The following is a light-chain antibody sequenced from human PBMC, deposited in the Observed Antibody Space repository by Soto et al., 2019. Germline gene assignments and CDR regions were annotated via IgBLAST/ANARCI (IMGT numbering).Light chain of an antibody. CDR1: QSVGSG. Sequence: EIVMTQSPATLSVSPGERATLSCRASQSVGSGLSWYQQKPDQAPRLLIYGASTRATGIPARFSGRGSGTEFILTISSLQSEDFAVYYCQQDDDWPETFGQGTKVDNK. CDR2: GAS. J-gene: IGKJ1*01. CDR3: QQDDDWPET. V-gene: IGKV3-15*01.